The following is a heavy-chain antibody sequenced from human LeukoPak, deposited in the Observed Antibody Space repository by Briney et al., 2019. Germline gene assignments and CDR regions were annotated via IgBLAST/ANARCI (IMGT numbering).Heavy chain of an antibody. V-gene: IGHV3-23*01. D-gene: IGHD3-9*01. Sequence: GGSLRLSCAASGFTFSSYAMSWVRQASGKGLEWVSAISGSGGSTYYADSVKGRFTISRDNSKNTLYLQMNSLRAEDTAVYYCAKGTVTGYFPQYYFDYWGQGTLVTVSS. CDR2: ISGSGGST. CDR3: AKGTVTGYFPQYYFDY. J-gene: IGHJ4*02. CDR1: GFTFSSYA.